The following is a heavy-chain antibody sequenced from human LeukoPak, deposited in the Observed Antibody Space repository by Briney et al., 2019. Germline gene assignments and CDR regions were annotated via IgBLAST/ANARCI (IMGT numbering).Heavy chain of an antibody. V-gene: IGHV4-59*01. CDR1: GGSISSYY. CDR3: ARGADIVVVPAAIMDV. Sequence: PSETLSLTCTVSGGSISSYYWSWVRQPPGKGLEWIGYIYSSGSTNYNPSLRSRVTISVDTSKNQFSLKLSSVTAADTAVYYCARGADIVVVPAAIMDVWGKGTTVTVSS. CDR2: IYSSGST. D-gene: IGHD2-2*01. J-gene: IGHJ6*04.